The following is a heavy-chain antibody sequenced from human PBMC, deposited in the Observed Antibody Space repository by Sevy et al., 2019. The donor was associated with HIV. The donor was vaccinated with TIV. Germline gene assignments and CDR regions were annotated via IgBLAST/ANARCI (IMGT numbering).Heavy chain of an antibody. V-gene: IGHV4-59*01. CDR2: IYYSGST. Sequence: SETLSLTCTVSGGSISSYYRSWIRQPPGKGLEWIGYIYYSGSTNYNPSLKSRVTISVDTSKNQFSLKLSSVTAADTAVYYCARAGVKGYSGSYYGFDYWGQGTLVTVSS. J-gene: IGHJ4*02. CDR3: ARAGVKGYSGSYYGFDY. CDR1: GGSISSYY. D-gene: IGHD1-26*01.